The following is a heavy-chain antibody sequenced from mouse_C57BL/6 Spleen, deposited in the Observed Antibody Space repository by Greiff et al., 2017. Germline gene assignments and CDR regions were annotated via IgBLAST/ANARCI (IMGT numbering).Heavy chain of an antibody. J-gene: IGHJ1*01. CDR1: GYTFTSYW. CDR3: ARYRYGSYWYFDV. V-gene: IGHV1-55*01. Sequence: VQLQQPGAELVKPGASVKLSCKASGYTFTSYWMTWVKQMPGQGLEWVGDISPGSGSTNYNEKFKGRATLTVDTSSSTAYLQLSSLTSEDSAVYYCARYRYGSYWYFDVWGPGTTVTVSS. CDR2: ISPGSGST. D-gene: IGHD2-2*01.